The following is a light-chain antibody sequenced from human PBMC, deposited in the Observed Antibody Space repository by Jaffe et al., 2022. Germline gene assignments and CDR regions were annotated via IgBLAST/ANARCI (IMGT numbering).Light chain of an antibody. CDR1: KLGDKY. V-gene: IGLV3-1*01. CDR3: QAWDSSRVL. CDR2: QDT. Sequence: SYELTQPPSVSVSPGQTASITCSGDKLGDKYACWYQQKPGQSPVLVIYQDTKRPSGIPERFSGSNSGNTATLTISGTQAMDEADYYCQAWDSSRVLFGGGTKLTVL. J-gene: IGLJ2*01.